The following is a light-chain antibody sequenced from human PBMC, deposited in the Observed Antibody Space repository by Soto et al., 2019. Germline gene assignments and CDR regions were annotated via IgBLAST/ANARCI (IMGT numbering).Light chain of an antibody. Sequence: EIVMSQSPSTVSLSTGERVTLSCRASQSVSSSYLAWYQQKPGQAPRLLIYGASSRATGIPDRFSGSGSGTDFTLTISSLQPEDFAVYYCQQRSNWPPSITLGQGTLLEFK. J-gene: IGKJ5*01. CDR2: GAS. V-gene: IGKV3D-20*02. CDR1: QSVSSSY. CDR3: QQRSNWPPSIT.